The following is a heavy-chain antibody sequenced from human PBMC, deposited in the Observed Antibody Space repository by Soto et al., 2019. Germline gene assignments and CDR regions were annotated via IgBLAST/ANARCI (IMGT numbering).Heavy chain of an antibody. CDR3: AKDRVSREWELLG. CDR1: GFTFSSYG. J-gene: IGHJ4*02. D-gene: IGHD1-26*01. CDR2: I. Sequence: QVQLVESGGGVVQPGRSLRLSCAASGFTFSSYGMHWVRQAPGKGLEWVAVISVKGRFTISRDNSKNTLYLQMNSLRAEDTAVYYCAKDRVSREWELLGWGQGTLVTVSS. V-gene: IGHV3-30*18.